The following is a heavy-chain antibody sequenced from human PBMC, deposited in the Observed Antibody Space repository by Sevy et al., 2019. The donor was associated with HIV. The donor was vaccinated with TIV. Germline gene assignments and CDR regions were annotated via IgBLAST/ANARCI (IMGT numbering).Heavy chain of an antibody. V-gene: IGHV3-21*06. Sequence: GGSLRLSCAVSGFTFSSYGMNWVRQAPGKGLEWVSSISGRSSYIHYADSVRGRFTISRDNAKNSLYLQMNSLRADDTAVYFCARDGGCSSTSCLLYFDSWGQGALVTVSS. D-gene: IGHD2-2*01. CDR3: ARDGGCSSTSCLLYFDS. CDR1: GFTFSSYG. J-gene: IGHJ4*02. CDR2: ISGRSSYI.